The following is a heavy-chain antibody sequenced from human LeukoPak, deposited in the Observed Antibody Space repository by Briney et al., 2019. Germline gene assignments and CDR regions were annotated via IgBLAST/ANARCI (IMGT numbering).Heavy chain of an antibody. V-gene: IGHV4-34*01. D-gene: IGHD3-9*01. CDR2: INHSGST. Sequence: SETLSLTCAVYGGSFSGYYWSWIRQPPGKGLEWIGEINHSGSTNYNPSLKSRVTISVDTSKNQFSLKLSSVTAADTAVYYCAGYDILTGYSYYFDYGGQGTLATVSS. CDR3: AGYDILTGYSYYFDY. CDR1: GGSFSGYY. J-gene: IGHJ4*02.